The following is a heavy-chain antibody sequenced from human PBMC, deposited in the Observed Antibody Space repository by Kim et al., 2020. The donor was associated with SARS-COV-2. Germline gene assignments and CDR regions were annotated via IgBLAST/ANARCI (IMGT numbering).Heavy chain of an antibody. J-gene: IGHJ3*02. D-gene: IGHD3-22*01. Sequence: ASVKVSCKASGYTFTGYYMHWVRQAPGQGLEWMGWINPNNGGTNYAQKFQGRVTMTRDTSISTAYMELSRLRSDDTAVYYCASELRITMIVVVHYSFDIWGQGTMVTVSS. CDR3: ASELRITMIVVVHYSFDI. V-gene: IGHV1-2*02. CDR1: GYTFTGYY. CDR2: INPNNGGT.